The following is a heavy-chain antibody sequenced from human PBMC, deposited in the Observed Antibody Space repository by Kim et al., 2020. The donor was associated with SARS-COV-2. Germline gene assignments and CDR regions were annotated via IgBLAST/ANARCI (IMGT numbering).Heavy chain of an antibody. J-gene: IGHJ6*02. Sequence: GGSLRLSCSASGFTFSSYPMHWVRQAPGKGLEYVSAISSNGGSTYYTDSVKGRFTISRDNSKNTLYLQMSSLRAEDTAVYYCVKGVARAIYYYGMDVWGQGTTVTVSS. V-gene: IGHV3-64D*09. CDR2: ISSNGGST. CDR1: GFTFSSYP. D-gene: IGHD5-12*01. CDR3: VKGVARAIYYYGMDV.